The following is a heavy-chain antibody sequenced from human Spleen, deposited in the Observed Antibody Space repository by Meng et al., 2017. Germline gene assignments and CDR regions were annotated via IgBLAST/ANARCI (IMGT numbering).Heavy chain of an antibody. CDR2: ISGYNGNT. CDR1: GYTFAAYW. J-gene: IGHJ4*02. V-gene: IGHV1-18*04. D-gene: IGHD2-2*01. Sequence: QVLLLQSGPEVKKPGASVKVSCKASGYTFAAYWIQWVRQAPGQGLEWMGWISGYNGNTNYAQKFQGRVTMTTDTSTSTVYMELRSLRSDDTAVYYCARGARSSLPDYWGQGTLVTVSS. CDR3: ARGARSSLPDY.